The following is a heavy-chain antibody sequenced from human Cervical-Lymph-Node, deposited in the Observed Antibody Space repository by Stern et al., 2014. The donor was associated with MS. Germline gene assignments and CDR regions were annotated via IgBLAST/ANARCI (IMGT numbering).Heavy chain of an antibody. CDR2: IYSGGST. CDR1: GFTVSSNY. J-gene: IGHJ4*02. D-gene: IGHD2-15*01. Sequence: EAQLVASGGGLVQPGGSLRLSCAVSGFTVSSNYMSLVRLAPGKGLQSVSVIYSGGSTYYADSVKGRFTISRDNSKNTLYLQMNSLRAEDTAVYYCARDRRYCSGVNCYSGADYWGQGTLVTVSS. V-gene: IGHV3-66*02. CDR3: ARDRRYCSGVNCYSGADY.